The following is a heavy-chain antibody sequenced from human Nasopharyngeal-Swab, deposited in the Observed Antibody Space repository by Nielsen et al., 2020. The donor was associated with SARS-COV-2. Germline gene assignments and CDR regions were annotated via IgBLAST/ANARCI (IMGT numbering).Heavy chain of an antibody. V-gene: IGHV3-15*01. D-gene: IGHD4-17*01. CDR2: IKSKTEGGTT. CDR1: GFTFSNAW. Sequence: GESLKISCGASGFTFSNAWMSWVRQAPGKGLEWVGRIKSKTEGGTTDYAAPVKGRFTISRDDSKNTLFLQMNSLKTEDTAVYYCTTDLHDYGDYDYWGQGTVLTVSS. CDR3: TTDLHDYGDYDY. J-gene: IGHJ4*02.